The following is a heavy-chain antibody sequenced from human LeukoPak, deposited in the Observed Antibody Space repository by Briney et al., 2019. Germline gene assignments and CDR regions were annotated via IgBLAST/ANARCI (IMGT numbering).Heavy chain of an antibody. CDR1: GFTFSSYW. Sequence: PGGSLRLSCAASGFTFSSYWMSWVRQAPGKGLEWVANIKQDGSEKYYVDSEKGRFTISRDNAKNSLYLQMNSLRAEDTAVYYCARAHGGFGETFDIWGQGTMVTVSS. V-gene: IGHV3-7*01. J-gene: IGHJ3*02. D-gene: IGHD3-10*01. CDR3: ARAHGGFGETFDI. CDR2: IKQDGSEK.